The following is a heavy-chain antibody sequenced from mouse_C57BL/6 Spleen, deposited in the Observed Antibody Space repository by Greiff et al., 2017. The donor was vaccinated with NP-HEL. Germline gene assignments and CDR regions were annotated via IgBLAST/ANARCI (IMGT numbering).Heavy chain of an antibody. CDR2: IYWDDDK. D-gene: IGHD1-1*01. CDR3: ARRPHYYGSSYWYFDV. CDR1: GFSLSTSGMG. J-gene: IGHJ1*03. Sequence: QVTLKESGPGILQSSQTLSLTCSFSGFSLSTSGMGVSWIRQPSGKGLEWLAHIYWDDDKRYNPSLKSRLTISKDTSRNQVFLKITSVDTADTATYYCARRPHYYGSSYWYFDVWGTGTTVTVSS. V-gene: IGHV8-12*01.